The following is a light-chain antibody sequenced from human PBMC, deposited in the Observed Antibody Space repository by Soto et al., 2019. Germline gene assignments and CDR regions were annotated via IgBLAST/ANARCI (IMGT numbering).Light chain of an antibody. CDR3: LLQDNHLRV. Sequence: QAVVTQEPSLTVSPGGTVTLTCGSSTGAVTSGHYPYWFQQKPGQAPKTLIYDANNKYSWTPARFSGSLFGGKAALTLSGAQPEDEADYYCLLQDNHLRVFGGGTKVTVL. CDR2: DAN. CDR1: TGAVTSGHY. J-gene: IGLJ3*02. V-gene: IGLV7-46*01.